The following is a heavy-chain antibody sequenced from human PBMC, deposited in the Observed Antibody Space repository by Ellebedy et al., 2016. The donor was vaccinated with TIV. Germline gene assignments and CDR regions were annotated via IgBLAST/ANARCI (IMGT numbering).Heavy chain of an antibody. CDR1: GFTFSSYS. CDR3: AKVPGGLLWFGELSNEYYFDC. CDR2: ISWNSDNI. D-gene: IGHD3-10*01. Sequence: PGGSLRLSCAASGFTFSSYSMNWVRQAPGKGLEWVSGISWNSDNIGYADSVKGRFTISRDNAKNSLYLQMNSLRAEDTALYYCAKVPGGLLWFGELSNEYYFDCWGQGTLVTVSS. V-gene: IGHV3-9*01. J-gene: IGHJ4*02.